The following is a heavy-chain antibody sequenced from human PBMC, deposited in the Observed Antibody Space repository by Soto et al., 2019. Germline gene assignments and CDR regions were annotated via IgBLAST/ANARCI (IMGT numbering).Heavy chain of an antibody. J-gene: IGHJ4*02. D-gene: IGHD6-13*01. CDR3: ARVWDYSNNHAFEY. CDR1: GYTFTNYA. CDR2: INAGNGNT. Sequence: QVQLVQSGAEVKKPGASVKVSCKASGYTFTNYAIYWVRQAPGQRLEWMGWINAGNGNTKYSQKFQGRVSITMDTSATTASMELSSLRSEDTAVYYCARVWDYSNNHAFEYWGQGTLVTVSS. V-gene: IGHV1-3*01.